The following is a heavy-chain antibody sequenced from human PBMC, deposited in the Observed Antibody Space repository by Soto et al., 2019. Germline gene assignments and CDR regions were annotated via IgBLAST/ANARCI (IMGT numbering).Heavy chain of an antibody. CDR1: GFTSSSYG. Sequence: PGGSLRLSCAASGFTSSSYGMHWVRQAPGKGLEWVAVISYDGSNKYYADSVKGRFTISRDNSKNTLYLQMNSLRAEDTAVYYCAKEGHSTLGYYYYGMDVWGQGITVTV. J-gene: IGHJ6*02. CDR2: ISYDGSNK. V-gene: IGHV3-30*18. CDR3: AKEGHSTLGYYYYGMDV. D-gene: IGHD2-2*01.